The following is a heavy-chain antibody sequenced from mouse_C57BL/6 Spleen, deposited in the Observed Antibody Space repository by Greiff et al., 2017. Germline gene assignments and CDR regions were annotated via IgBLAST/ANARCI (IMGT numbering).Heavy chain of an antibody. J-gene: IGHJ2*01. CDR3: ARRRMDYDEDFDY. CDR2: ISSGGSYT. Sequence: EVKVVESGGDLVKPGGSLKLSCAASGFTFSSYGMSWVRQTPDKRLEWVATISSGGSYTYYPDSVKGRFTISRDNAKNTLYLQMSRLKSEDTAMYYCARRRMDYDEDFDYWGQGTTLTVSS. V-gene: IGHV5-6*02. D-gene: IGHD2-4*01. CDR1: GFTFSSYG.